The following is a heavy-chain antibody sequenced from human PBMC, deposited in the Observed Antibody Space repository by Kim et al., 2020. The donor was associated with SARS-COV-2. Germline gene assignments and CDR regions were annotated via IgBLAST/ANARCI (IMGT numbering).Heavy chain of an antibody. J-gene: IGHJ3*02. CDR2: ISSTGSYI. CDR1: GFTFSSYC. CDR3: ARARYYYDSSGYLPDAFDI. V-gene: IGHV3-21*01. D-gene: IGHD3-22*01. Sequence: GGSLRLSCAASGFTFSSYCMNWVRQAPGKGLEWVSSISSTGSYIYYADSVKGRFTISRDIAKNSLYLQMNSLRAEDTALYYCARARYYYDSSGYLPDAFDIWGQGTMVTVSS.